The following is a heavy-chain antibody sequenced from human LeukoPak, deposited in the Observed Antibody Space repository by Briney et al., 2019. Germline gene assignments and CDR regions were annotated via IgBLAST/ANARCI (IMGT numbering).Heavy chain of an antibody. CDR2: IKEDGREK. Sequence: GGSLRLSCAASGLTVSSYSMSWVRQAPGKGLECVANIKEDGREKYYVDSVKGRFTISRDNAKNSLYLQMSSLRAEDTAVYCCARGGRPDYWGQGTLVTVSS. D-gene: IGHD3-10*01. J-gene: IGHJ4*02. V-gene: IGHV3-7*01. CDR3: ARGGRPDY. CDR1: GLTVSSYS.